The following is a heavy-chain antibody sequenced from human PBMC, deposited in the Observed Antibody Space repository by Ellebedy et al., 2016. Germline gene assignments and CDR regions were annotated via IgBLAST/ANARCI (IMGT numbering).Heavy chain of an antibody. J-gene: IGHJ4*02. CDR3: TTGTGSFWSLDY. D-gene: IGHD6-13*01. CDR2: IYADGTT. CDR1: GFTVNY. V-gene: IGHV3-53*01. Sequence: GESLKISCAASGFTVNYMTWVRQAPGKGLEWISLIYADGTTYYAGSVKGRFTISRDNSKNMLYFQMNSLRADDTAVYYCTTGTGSFWSLDYWGQGALVTVSS.